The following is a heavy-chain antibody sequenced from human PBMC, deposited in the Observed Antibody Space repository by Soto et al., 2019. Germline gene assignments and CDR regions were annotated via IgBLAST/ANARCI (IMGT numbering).Heavy chain of an antibody. J-gene: IGHJ6*02. CDR3: ARVGAEARIAAAGTGINYYYGMDV. CDR2: IYYSGST. V-gene: IGHV4-59*01. Sequence: PSETLSLTCTVSGGSISSYYWSWIRQPPGKGLEWIGYIYYSGSTNYNPSLKSRATISVDTSKNQFSLKLSSVTAADTAVYYCARVGAEARIAAAGTGINYYYGMDVWGQGTTVTVSS. D-gene: IGHD6-13*01. CDR1: GGSISSYY.